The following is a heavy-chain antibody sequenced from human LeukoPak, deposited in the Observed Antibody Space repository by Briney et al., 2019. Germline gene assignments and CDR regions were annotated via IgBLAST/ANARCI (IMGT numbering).Heavy chain of an antibody. J-gene: IGHJ1*01. CDR1: GFTVGSNY. Sequence: PGGSLRLSCAASGFTVGSNYMNWVRQAPGKGLEWVSVIYSGGGTYYADSVKGRFTISRDNSKNTLSLQMNSLRAEDTAVYYCARGGEPGTAAAGTPGAEYFQHWGQGTLVTVSS. CDR3: ARGGEPGTAAAGTPGAEYFQH. V-gene: IGHV3-53*01. CDR2: IYSGGGT. D-gene: IGHD6-13*01.